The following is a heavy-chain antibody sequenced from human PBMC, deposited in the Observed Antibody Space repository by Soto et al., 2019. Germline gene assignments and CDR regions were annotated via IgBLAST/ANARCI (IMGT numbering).Heavy chain of an antibody. CDR3: DRSDKVTGPYYYDTCGPFDY. D-gene: IGHD3-22*01. V-gene: IGHV4-4*02. CDR1: GDSINRRHW. Sequence: SSETLSLTCGVSGDSINRRHWWNWVRQRPGKGLEWIGQISHSGSTNYNPSLMSRVTISVDKSKNHFSLKLSSVTAADTAVYYCDRSDKVTGPYYYDTCGPFDYWGLGTLGSVS. CDR2: ISHSGST. J-gene: IGHJ4*02.